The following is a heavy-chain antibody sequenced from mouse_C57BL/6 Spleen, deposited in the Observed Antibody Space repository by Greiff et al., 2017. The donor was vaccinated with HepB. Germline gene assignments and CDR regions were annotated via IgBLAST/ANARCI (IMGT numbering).Heavy chain of an antibody. Sequence: VQLKESGPGLVKPSQSLSLTCSVTGYSITSGYYWNWIRQFPGNKLEWMGYISYDGSNNYNPSLKNRISITRDTSKNQFFLKLNSVTTEDTATYYCAVLARYFDVWGTGTTVTVSS. CDR3: AVLARYFDV. D-gene: IGHD1-1*01. J-gene: IGHJ1*03. CDR2: ISYDGSN. V-gene: IGHV3-6*01. CDR1: GYSITSGYY.